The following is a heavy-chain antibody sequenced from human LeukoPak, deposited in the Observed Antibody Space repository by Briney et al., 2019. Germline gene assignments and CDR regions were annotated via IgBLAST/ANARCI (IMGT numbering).Heavy chain of an antibody. CDR1: GFTVSTNY. CDR3: ARVYSSGFDP. D-gene: IGHD6-19*01. V-gene: IGHV3-66*01. Sequence: EGSLRLSCAASGFTVSTNYMSWVRRAPGKGLEWVSVIYSGGSTYYADSVKGRFTISRDNSKNTLYLQMNSLRAEDTAVYYCARVYSSGFDPWGQGTLVTVSS. J-gene: IGHJ5*02. CDR2: IYSGGST.